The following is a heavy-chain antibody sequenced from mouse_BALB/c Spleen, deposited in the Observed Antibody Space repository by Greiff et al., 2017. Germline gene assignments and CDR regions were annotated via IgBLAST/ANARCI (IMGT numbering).Heavy chain of an antibody. J-gene: IGHJ2*01. D-gene: IGHD2-2*01. CDR1: GFAFSSYD. CDR2: ISSGGGST. CDR3: ARHGGYDSPFDY. Sequence: DVMLVESGGGLVKPGGSLKLSCAASGFAFSSYDMSWVRQTPEKRLEWVAYISSGGGSTYYPDTVKGRFTISRDNAKNTLYLQMSSLKSEDTAMYYCARHGGYDSPFDYWGQGTTLTVSS. V-gene: IGHV5-12-1*01.